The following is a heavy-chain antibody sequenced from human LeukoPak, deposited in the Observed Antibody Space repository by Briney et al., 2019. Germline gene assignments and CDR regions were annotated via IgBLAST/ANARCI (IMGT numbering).Heavy chain of an antibody. J-gene: IGHJ3*02. V-gene: IGHV1-8*01. CDR2: MNPNSGNK. D-gene: IGHD6-13*01. CDR3: ARRSFQPAAFDI. CDR1: GYTFTSSD. Sequence: ASVKVSCTTSGYTFTSSDINWVRQATGQGLEWMGWMNPNSGNKGYAQKFQGRVTMTRNTSISTAYMELSSLRSEDTAVYYCARRSFQPAAFDIWGQGTVVTVSS.